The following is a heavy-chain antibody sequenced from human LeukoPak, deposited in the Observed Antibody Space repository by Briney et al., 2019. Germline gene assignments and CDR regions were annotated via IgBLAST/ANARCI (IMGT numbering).Heavy chain of an antibody. V-gene: IGHV1-69*05. CDR2: IIPIFGTA. CDR3: ASVPRDGLNYYYYMDV. CDR1: GGTFSSYA. J-gene: IGHJ6*03. Sequence: GASVKVSCKASGGTFSSYAISWVRQAPGQGLEWMGGIIPIFGTANYAQKFQGRVTITTDESTSTAYMELSSLRSEDTAVYYCASVPRDGLNYYYYMDVWGKGTTVTVSS. D-gene: IGHD2-2*01.